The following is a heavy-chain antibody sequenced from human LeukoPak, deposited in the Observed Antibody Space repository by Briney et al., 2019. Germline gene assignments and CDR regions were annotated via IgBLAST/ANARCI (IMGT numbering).Heavy chain of an antibody. J-gene: IGHJ4*02. CDR3: ARDFSAGRPFRFDY. Sequence: ASVKVPCKASGYTFQFFGINWVRQAPGQGLEWMGWISAHNGETNYTQNLQGRVTMTTDTYTSTAYMELRNLRSDDTPVYYCARDFSAGRPFRFDYWGQGTPVIVSS. CDR1: GYTFQFFG. V-gene: IGHV1-18*01. CDR2: ISAHNGET. D-gene: IGHD6-6*01.